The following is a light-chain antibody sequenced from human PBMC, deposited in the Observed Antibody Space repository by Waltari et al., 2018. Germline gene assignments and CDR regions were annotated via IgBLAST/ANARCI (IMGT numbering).Light chain of an antibody. Sequence: SYRASQSVGTFLAYNQQQPRQSPRLLIYDATYKTTGIPARFSGSASETDFTLTISSLQPEDFAVYYCQQRRNFPLTFGGGTRVQI. V-gene: IGKV3-11*01. CDR3: QQRRNFPLT. CDR2: DAT. J-gene: IGKJ4*01. CDR1: QSVGTF.